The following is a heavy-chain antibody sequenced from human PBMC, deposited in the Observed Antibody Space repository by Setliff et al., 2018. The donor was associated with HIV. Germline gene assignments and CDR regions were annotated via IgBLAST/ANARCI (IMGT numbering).Heavy chain of an antibody. CDR2: IYYSGST. D-gene: IGHD6-13*01. CDR3: VGSTIAAAVYYYYYYMDV. J-gene: IGHJ6*03. CDR1: GGSISSSSYY. Sequence: PSETLSLTCTVSGGSISSSSYYWGWIRQPPGKGLEWIGSIYYSGSTYANPSLKGRVTISVDTSKNQFSLNLSSVTAADTAVYYCVGSTIAAAVYYYYYYMDVWGKGTTVTVSS. V-gene: IGHV4-39*01.